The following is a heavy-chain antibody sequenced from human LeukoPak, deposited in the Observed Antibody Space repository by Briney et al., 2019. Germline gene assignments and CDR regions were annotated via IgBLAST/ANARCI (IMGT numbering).Heavy chain of an antibody. J-gene: IGHJ4*02. CDR1: GFTFSNAW. CDR2: IKSKTDGGTT. D-gene: IGHD5-18*01. Sequence: GGSLRLSCAASGFTFSNAWMSWVRQAPGKGLEWVGRIKSKTDGGTTDYAAPVKGRFTISRDDSKNTLYLQMNSLKTEDTAVYYCTTETPYGYGPPAFDYWGQGTLVTVSS. V-gene: IGHV3-15*01. CDR3: TTETPYGYGPPAFDY.